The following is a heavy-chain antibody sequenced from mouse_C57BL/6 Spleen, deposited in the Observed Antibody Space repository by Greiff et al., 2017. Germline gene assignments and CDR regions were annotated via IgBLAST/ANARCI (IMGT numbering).Heavy chain of an antibody. V-gene: IGHV1-52*01. CDR3: ARLDAGDAY. CDR2: IDPSDSET. CDR1: GYTFTSYW. J-gene: IGHJ3*01. Sequence: VPLQPSGAELVRPGSSVTLSCKASGYTFTSYWLHWVKQRPIQGLAWIGNIDPSDSETHYNQKFKDKATLTVDKSSSTAYMQLSSLTSEDSAVYYCARLDAGDAYWGQGTLVTVSA.